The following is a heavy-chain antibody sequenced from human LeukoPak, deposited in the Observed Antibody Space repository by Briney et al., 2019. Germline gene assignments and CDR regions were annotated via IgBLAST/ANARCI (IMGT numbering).Heavy chain of an antibody. CDR3: ARRRNSSGWWGWFDP. D-gene: IGHD6-19*01. CDR1: GGCISSSSYY. V-gene: IGHV4-39*01. Sequence: SETLSLTCTVSGGCISSSSYYWGWIRQPPGKGLEWIGSIYYSGSTYYNPSLKSRVTISVDTSKNQFSLKLSSVTATDTAVYYCARRRNSSGWWGWFDPWGQGTLVTVSS. J-gene: IGHJ5*02. CDR2: IYYSGST.